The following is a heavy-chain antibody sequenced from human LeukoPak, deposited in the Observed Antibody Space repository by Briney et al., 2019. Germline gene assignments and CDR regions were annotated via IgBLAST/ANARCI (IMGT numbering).Heavy chain of an antibody. Sequence: PGGSLRLSCAASGFTFNTYWMIWVRQAPGKGLEWVANINEGGSEKSYVDSVKGRFSISRDNAKNSLSLPMNSLRVEDTAVYYCARAPYGENYWGQGTLVTVYS. V-gene: IGHV3-7*01. CDR3: ARAPYGENY. CDR1: GFTFNTYW. CDR2: INEGGSEK. D-gene: IGHD4-17*01. J-gene: IGHJ4*02.